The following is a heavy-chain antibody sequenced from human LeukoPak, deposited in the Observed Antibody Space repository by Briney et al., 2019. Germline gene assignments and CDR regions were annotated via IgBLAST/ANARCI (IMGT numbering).Heavy chain of an antibody. CDR3: TRDTRVGGTMDFDY. D-gene: IGHD1-26*01. V-gene: IGHV3-48*02. J-gene: IGHJ4*02. CDR2: ISSSSSAM. Sequence: GGSLRLSCAASGFTFSTHSMHWVRQAPGKGLEWISYISSSSSAMLYADSVKGRFTISRDNAKNSLYLQMNSLRDEDTAVFYCTRDTRVGGTMDFDYWGQGTLVTVSS. CDR1: GFTFSTHS.